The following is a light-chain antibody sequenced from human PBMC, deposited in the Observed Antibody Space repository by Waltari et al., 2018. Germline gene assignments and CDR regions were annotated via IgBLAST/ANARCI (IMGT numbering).Light chain of an antibody. CDR1: QSISSW. J-gene: IGKJ1*01. CDR2: KAS. Sequence: DLQMTQSPSTLSASVGDRGTIPCRASQSISSWLAWYQQKPGKAPKLLIYKASSLESGVPSRFSGSGSGTEFTLTISSLQPDDFATYYCQQYNSYWTFGQGTKVEIK. CDR3: QQYNSYWT. V-gene: IGKV1-5*03.